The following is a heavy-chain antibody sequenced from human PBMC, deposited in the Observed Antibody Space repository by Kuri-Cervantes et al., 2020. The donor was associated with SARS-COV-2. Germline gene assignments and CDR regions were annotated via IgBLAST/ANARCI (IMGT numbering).Heavy chain of an antibody. CDR1: GFTFSNDW. CDR2: ISWDGGST. J-gene: IGHJ6*03. CDR3: AKSASNYYYYMDV. Sequence: GESLKISCAASGFTFSNDWMSWVRQAPGKGLEWVSLISWDGGSTYYADSVKGRFTISRDNSKNSLYLQMNSLRAEDTALYYCAKSASNYYYYMDVWGKGTTVTVSS. V-gene: IGHV3-43D*04.